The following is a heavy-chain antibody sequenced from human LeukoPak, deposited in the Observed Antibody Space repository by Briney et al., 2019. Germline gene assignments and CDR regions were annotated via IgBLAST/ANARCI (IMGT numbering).Heavy chain of an antibody. CDR1: GFTFSSYG. V-gene: IGHV3-30*18. CDR2: ISSDGSNK. D-gene: IGHD5-24*01. J-gene: IGHJ3*02. CDR3: AKEGRWLQLGGAFDI. Sequence: GGSLRLSCAASGFTFSSYGMHWVRQAPGKGLEWVAVISSDGSNKYYADSVKGRFTISRDNSKNTLYLQMSSLRPEDTAVYYCAKEGRWLQLGGAFDIWGQGTMVTVSS.